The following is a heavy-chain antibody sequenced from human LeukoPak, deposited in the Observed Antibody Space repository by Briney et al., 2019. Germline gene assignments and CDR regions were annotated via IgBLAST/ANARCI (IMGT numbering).Heavy chain of an antibody. CDR2: IYYSGST. CDR1: GVSISSGGYY. Sequence: PSETLSLTCTVSGVSISSGGYYWSWIRQHPGKGLEWIGYIYYSGSTYYNPSLKSRVTISVDTSKNQFSLKLSSVTAADTAVYYCARLTYYYDSSGYYANWFDPWGQGTLVTVSS. V-gene: IGHV4-31*03. J-gene: IGHJ5*02. D-gene: IGHD3-22*01. CDR3: ARLTYYYDSSGYYANWFDP.